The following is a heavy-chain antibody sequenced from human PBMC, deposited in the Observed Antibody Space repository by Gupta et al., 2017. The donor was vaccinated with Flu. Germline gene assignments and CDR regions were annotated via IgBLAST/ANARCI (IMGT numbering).Heavy chain of an antibody. CDR2: IYSSGIN. CDR1: GDSISTSAYY. CDR3: ARFRGPSGVDR. V-gene: IGHV4-39*01. J-gene: IGHJ5*02. D-gene: IGHD5-12*01. Sequence: QLQLQESGPGLVKPSETLSLPCTVSGDSISTSAYYWGWIRQPPEKGLEWIGSIYSSGINSYNPSLRSRVTISVDTSRNQFSLRVTYVTAADTAVYVCARFRGPSGVDRWGQGTLVTVSS.